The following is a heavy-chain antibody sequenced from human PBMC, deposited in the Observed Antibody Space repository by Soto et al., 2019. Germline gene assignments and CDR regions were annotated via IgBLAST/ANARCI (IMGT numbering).Heavy chain of an antibody. V-gene: IGHV4-4*07. CDR2: IYTSGST. D-gene: IGHD3-10*01. J-gene: IGHJ6*02. CDR1: GGSISSYY. Sequence: SETLSLTCTVSGGSISSYYWSWIRQPAGKGLEWIGRIYTSGSTNYNPSLKSRVTMSVDTSKNQFSLKLSSVTAADTAVYYCARAGDLRGVIMPYYYYGMDVWGQGTTVTVSS. CDR3: ARAGDLRGVIMPYYYYGMDV.